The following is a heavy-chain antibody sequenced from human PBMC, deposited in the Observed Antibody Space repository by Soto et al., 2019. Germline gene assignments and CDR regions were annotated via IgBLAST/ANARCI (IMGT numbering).Heavy chain of an antibody. CDR1: GGSFSGYY. CDR2: INHSGST. D-gene: IGHD2-21*02. J-gene: IGHJ3*02. CDR3: ARRHIVVVTAILPDAFDI. Sequence: SETLSLTCAVYGGSFSGYYWSWIRQPLGKGLEWIGEINHSGSTNYNPSLKSRVTISVDTSKNQFSLKLSSVTAADTAVYYCARRHIVVVTAILPDAFDIWGQGTMVTVSS. V-gene: IGHV4-34*01.